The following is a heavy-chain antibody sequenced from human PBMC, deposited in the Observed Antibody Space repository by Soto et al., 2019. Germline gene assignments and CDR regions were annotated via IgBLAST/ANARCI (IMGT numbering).Heavy chain of an antibody. J-gene: IGHJ6*02. D-gene: IGHD6-6*01. V-gene: IGHV4-34*01. Sequence: SETLSLTCAVYGGSFSGYYWIWIRQPPGKGLEWIGEINHSGSTNYNPSLKSRVTISVDTSKNQFSLKLSSVTAADTAVYYCARGSIAARPSYYYYGMDVWGQGTTVTVSS. CDR2: INHSGST. CDR1: GGSFSGYY. CDR3: ARGSIAARPSYYYYGMDV.